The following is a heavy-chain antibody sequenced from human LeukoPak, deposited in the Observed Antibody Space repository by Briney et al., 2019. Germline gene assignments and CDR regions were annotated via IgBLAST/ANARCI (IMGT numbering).Heavy chain of an antibody. Sequence: PGGSLRLSCAASGFSIRGYWMHWVRQAPGKGLMWVSRIKSDGSWTNYADSVRGRFTISGDNAKNTLFLQMVGLRAEDTAIYYCVRDGDAYDFDLWGQGILVTVSS. CDR3: VRDGDAYDFDL. CDR2: IKSDGSWT. V-gene: IGHV3-74*01. D-gene: IGHD5-12*01. J-gene: IGHJ4*02. CDR1: GFSIRGYW.